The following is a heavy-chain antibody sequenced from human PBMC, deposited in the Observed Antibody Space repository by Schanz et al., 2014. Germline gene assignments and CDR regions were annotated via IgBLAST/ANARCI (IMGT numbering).Heavy chain of an antibody. CDR1: GFIFNDYY. CDR2: ISRSSSTI. J-gene: IGHJ4*02. Sequence: VQLVESGGGLVKPGGSLRLSCAASGFIFNDYYMNWIRQAPGKGLEWVSYISRSSSTIYYADSVKGRFTISRDNAKNSLYLQMTGLRAEDTAVYYCAAHETLSTTACYPSWGQGTLVAVSS. D-gene: IGHD2-2*01. CDR3: AAHETLSTTACYPS. V-gene: IGHV3-11*01.